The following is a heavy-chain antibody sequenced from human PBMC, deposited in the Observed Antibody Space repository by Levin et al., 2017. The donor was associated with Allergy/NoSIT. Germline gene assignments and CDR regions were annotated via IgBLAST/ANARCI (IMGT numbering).Heavy chain of an antibody. J-gene: IGHJ4*02. V-gene: IGHV3-21*01. CDR1: GFTFSNYS. CDR3: ARDSTAVSSDY. Sequence: NAGGSLRLSCAASGFTFSNYSMNWVRQAPGKGLEWVSSISSRSSNIYYADSVKGRFTISRDNAKNSLYLQMNSLRAADTAVYYWARDSTAVSSDYWGQGTLVTVSS. CDR2: ISSRSSNI. D-gene: IGHD4-11*01.